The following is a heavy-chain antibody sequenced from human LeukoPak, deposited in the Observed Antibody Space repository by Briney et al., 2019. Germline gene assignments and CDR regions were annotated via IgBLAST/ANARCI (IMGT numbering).Heavy chain of an antibody. CDR3: ARSDLGTITAEPFNY. CDR1: GYTFTNYG. D-gene: IGHD5-24*01. V-gene: IGHV1-18*01. J-gene: IGHJ4*02. Sequence: ASVKVSCKASGYTFTNYGITWVRQAPGQGLEWMGWISGYQGSTKYAQNFQGRVTMTIDTSTSTAYMDLRSLRSDDTAIYFCARSDLGTITAEPFNYWGQGTLVAVSS. CDR2: ISGYQGST.